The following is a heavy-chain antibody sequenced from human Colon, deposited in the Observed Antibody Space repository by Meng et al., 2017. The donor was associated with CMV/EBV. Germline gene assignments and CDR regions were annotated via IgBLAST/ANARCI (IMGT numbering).Heavy chain of an antibody. CDR2: IWNNGRDS. CDR3: ARDGFTGYAGWFDP. Sequence: GESLKISCAASGFSFSTYGMHWVRQAPGKGPEWVAVIWNNGRDSYYAASVKGRFTISRDNSKNTLYLQMNSLRVEDTAVYYCARDGFTGYAGWFDPWGQGTQV. CDR1: GFSFSTYG. V-gene: IGHV3-33*01. D-gene: IGHD5-12*01. J-gene: IGHJ5*02.